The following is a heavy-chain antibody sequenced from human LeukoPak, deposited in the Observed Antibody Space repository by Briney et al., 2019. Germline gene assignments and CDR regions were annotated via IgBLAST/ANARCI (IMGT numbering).Heavy chain of an antibody. J-gene: IGHJ4*02. CDR2: ISGSGGST. CDR3: AKVYYDNRDYFDY. V-gene: IGHV3-23*01. Sequence: GSLRLSCVVSGFTFSSYAMGWVRQAPGKRLEWVSAISGSGGSTYYADSVKGRFTISRDNSKNTLYLQMNSLRAEDTAVYYCAKVYYDNRDYFDYWGQGTLVTVSS. CDR1: GFTFSSYA. D-gene: IGHD3-22*01.